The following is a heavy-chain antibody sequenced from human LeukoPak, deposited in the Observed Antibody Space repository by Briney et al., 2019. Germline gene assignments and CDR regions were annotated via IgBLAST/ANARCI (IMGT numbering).Heavy chain of an antibody. Sequence: PSEPLSLTCTVSGDSISSSSNYWAWIRQPPGKGLEWIGNMYYSGSTYYNPSLRSRVTISLDTSKNQFSLKLNSVTAADTAVYFCATSDDTSTRYHYMHLWGKGTTVTVSS. J-gene: IGHJ6*03. D-gene: IGHD5-24*01. CDR3: ATSDDTSTRYHYMHL. CDR1: GDSISSSSNY. V-gene: IGHV4-39*01. CDR2: MYYSGST.